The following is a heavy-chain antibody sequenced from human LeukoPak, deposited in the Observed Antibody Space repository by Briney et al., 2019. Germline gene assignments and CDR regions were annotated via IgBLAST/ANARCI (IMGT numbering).Heavy chain of an antibody. CDR2: INHSGST. J-gene: IGHJ4*02. Sequence: SETLSLTCAVYGGSFSGYYWSWIRQPPGKGLEWIGEINHSGSTNYNPSLKSRVTISVDTSKNQFSLKLSSVTAADTAVYYCARALGYCSGGSCYFDYWGQGTLVTVSS. CDR3: ARALGYCSGGSCYFDY. CDR1: GGSFSGYY. D-gene: IGHD2-15*01. V-gene: IGHV4-34*01.